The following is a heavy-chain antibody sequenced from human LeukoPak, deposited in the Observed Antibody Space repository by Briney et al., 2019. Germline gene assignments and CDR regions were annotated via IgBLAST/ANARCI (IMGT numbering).Heavy chain of an antibody. J-gene: IGHJ4*02. CDR1: GFTFSSYS. Sequence: PGGPLRLSCAASGFTFSSYSMNWVRQAPGKGLEWVSSISSSSSYIYYADSVKGRFTISRDNAKNSLYLQMNSLRAEDTAVYYCARDSGRLSEAFDYWGQGTLVTVSS. D-gene: IGHD3-16*02. CDR3: ARDSGRLSEAFDY. V-gene: IGHV3-21*01. CDR2: ISSSSSYI.